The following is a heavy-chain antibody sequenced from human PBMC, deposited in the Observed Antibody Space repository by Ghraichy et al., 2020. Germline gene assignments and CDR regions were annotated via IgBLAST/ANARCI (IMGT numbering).Heavy chain of an antibody. CDR1: GGSVSSGSYY. CDR3: ARSGPGMDV. Sequence: SETLSLTCTVSGGSVSSGSYYWSWIRQPPGKGLEWIGYIYYSGSTNYNPSLKSRVTISVDTSKNQFSLKLSSVTAADTAVYYCARSGPGMDVWGQGTTVTVSS. J-gene: IGHJ6*02. V-gene: IGHV4-61*01. D-gene: IGHD3-10*01. CDR2: IYYSGST.